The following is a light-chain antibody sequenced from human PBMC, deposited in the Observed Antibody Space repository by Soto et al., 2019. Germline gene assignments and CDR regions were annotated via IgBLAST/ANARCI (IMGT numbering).Light chain of an antibody. CDR2: EVT. Sequence: QSALTQPASVSGSPGQSITISCSGTSSDVGFYNYVSWFQQYPGKAPKLMIFEVTNRPSGVSDRFSGSKSDNTASLTISGLQAADEADYFCTSYTTSRTWVFGGGTKLTVL. J-gene: IGLJ3*02. CDR3: TSYTTSRTWV. V-gene: IGLV2-14*01. CDR1: SSDVGFYNY.